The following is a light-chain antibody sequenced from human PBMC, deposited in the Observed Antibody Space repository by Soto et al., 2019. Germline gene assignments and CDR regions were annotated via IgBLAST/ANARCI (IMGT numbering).Light chain of an antibody. J-gene: IGKJ1*01. CDR1: QSVSSSY. Sequence: EIVLTQSPGTLSLSPGERSTLSCRASQSVSSSYLAWYQQKPGQAPRLLIYGASSRATGIPDRFSGSGSGTDFTLTISRLEPEDFAVYYRQQYGSSWTFGQGTKGDIK. CDR3: QQYGSSWT. CDR2: GAS. V-gene: IGKV3-20*01.